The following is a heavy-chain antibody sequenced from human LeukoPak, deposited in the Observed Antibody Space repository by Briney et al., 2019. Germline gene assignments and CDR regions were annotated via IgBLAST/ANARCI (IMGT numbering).Heavy chain of an antibody. CDR2: IYYSGST. D-gene: IGHD2-2*01. V-gene: IGHV4-59*08. Sequence: SETLSLTCTVSGGSISSYYWSWIRQPPGKGLEWIGHIYYSGSTNYNPSLKSRVTISVDTSKNQFSLKLSSVTAADTAVYYCARHGVQYCSSTSCYLPSYFDYWGQGTLVTVSS. CDR3: ARHGVQYCSSTSCYLPSYFDY. J-gene: IGHJ4*02. CDR1: GGSISSYY.